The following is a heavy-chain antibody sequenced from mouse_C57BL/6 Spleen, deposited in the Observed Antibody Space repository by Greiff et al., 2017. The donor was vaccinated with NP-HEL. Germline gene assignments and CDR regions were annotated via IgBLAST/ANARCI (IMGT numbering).Heavy chain of an antibody. V-gene: IGHV1-26*01. D-gene: IGHD1-1*01. J-gene: IGHJ2*01. Sequence: VQLQQSGPELVKPGASVKISCKASGYTFTDYYMNWVKQSHGKSLEWIGDINPNNGGTSYNQKFKGKATLTVDKSSSTAYMELRSLTSEDSAVYYCAYYYGSRGAFDYWGQGTTLTVSS. CDR1: GYTFTDYY. CDR3: AYYYGSRGAFDY. CDR2: INPNNGGT.